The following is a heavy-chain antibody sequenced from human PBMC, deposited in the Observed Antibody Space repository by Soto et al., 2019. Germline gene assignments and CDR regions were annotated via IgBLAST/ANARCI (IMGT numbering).Heavy chain of an antibody. D-gene: IGHD3-16*01. CDR3: ARQKEIWNYVNFDQ. J-gene: IGHJ4*02. Sequence: EVQLVQSGAEVKKPGEPLKISCKASGYNFRTYWIGWVRQMPGRGLEWMAFVYPGDSDTRYSPSFQGQVTVSADRSITTAYLQWSSLQASDTAMYYCARQKEIWNYVNFDQWGQGTLVTVSS. CDR2: VYPGDSDT. V-gene: IGHV5-51*01. CDR1: GYNFRTYW.